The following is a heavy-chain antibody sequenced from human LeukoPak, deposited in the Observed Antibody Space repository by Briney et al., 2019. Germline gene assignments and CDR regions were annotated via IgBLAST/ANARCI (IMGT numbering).Heavy chain of an antibody. CDR3: ARRFRTSASGILHHDAYDS. J-gene: IGHJ3*02. Sequence: SETLFLTCTVAGGSITDHFWGWIRHTPGMGLEWIGHLSGRPTYNPSLKSRVTISDDTSENQLFLKLTSVTAADTAIYYCARRFRTSASGILHHDAYDSWGPGTEVIVSS. V-gene: IGHV4-4*09. CDR2: LSGRP. D-gene: IGHD3-10*01. CDR1: GGSITDHF.